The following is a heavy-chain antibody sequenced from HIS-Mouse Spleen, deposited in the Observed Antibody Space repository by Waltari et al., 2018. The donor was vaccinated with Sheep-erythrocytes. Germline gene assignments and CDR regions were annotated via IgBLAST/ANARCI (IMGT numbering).Heavy chain of an antibody. D-gene: IGHD1-1*01. J-gene: IGHJ3*02. V-gene: IGHV3-21*01. CDR2: ISSSSSYI. CDR3: ARDTGTDAFDI. Sequence: EVQLVETGGGLIQPGGSLRLSCAASGFTVSSNYMSWVRQAPGKGLEWVSSISSSSSYIYYADSVKGRFTISRDNAKNSLYLQMNSLRAEDTAVYYCARDTGTDAFDIWGQGTMVTVSS. CDR1: GFTVSSNY.